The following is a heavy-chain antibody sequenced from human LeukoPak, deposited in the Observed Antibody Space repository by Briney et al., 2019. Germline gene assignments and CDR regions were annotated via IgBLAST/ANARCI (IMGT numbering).Heavy chain of an antibody. J-gene: IGHJ6*03. CDR2: ISPGGGTT. CDR3: TGSPYYYYYMDV. CDR1: GFAFGSEA. Sequence: GGSLRLSCAVSGFAFGSEAMSWVRQSPARGLEWVASISPGGGTTYYADYVKGRFTISRDNSNNSFFVQMNSLRAEDTAVYYCTGSPYYYYYMDVWGKGTTVTVSS. V-gene: IGHV3-23*01. D-gene: IGHD1-26*01.